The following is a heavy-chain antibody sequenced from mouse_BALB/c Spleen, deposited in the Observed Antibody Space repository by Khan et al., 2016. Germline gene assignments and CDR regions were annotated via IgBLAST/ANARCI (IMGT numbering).Heavy chain of an antibody. D-gene: IGHD1-1*02. J-gene: IGHJ4*01. V-gene: IGHV1S82*01. Sequence: QVQLQQPGTELVRPRVSVKLSCKASGYSFTNYWMNWVKQRPGQGLEWIGMIHPSDSETRLNQNFKDKATLTVDKSSNIAYMQLNSPTSEDSAVFSSVRSPMVDGCMDFWGQGTSVTVSS. CDR3: VRSPMVDGCMDF. CDR1: GYSFTNYW. CDR2: IHPSDSET.